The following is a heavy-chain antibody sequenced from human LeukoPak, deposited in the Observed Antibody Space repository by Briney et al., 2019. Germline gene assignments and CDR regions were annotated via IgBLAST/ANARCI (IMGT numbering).Heavy chain of an antibody. D-gene: IGHD6-19*01. CDR3: AKESVAGGWYVRAANAFDI. CDR2: ISWNIGSI. V-gene: IGHV3-9*01. J-gene: IGHJ3*02. Sequence: GGSLRLSCAASGFTFDDYAMHWVRQAPGKGLEWVSGISWNIGSIGYADSVKGRFTISRDNAKNSLYLQMNSLRAEDTALYYCAKESVAGGWYVRAANAFDIWGQGTMVTVSS. CDR1: GFTFDDYA.